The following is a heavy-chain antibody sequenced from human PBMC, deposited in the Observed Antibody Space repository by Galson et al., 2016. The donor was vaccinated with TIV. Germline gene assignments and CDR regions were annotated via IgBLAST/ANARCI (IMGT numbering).Heavy chain of an antibody. D-gene: IGHD3-10*01. Sequence: CAISGDSVSSNSAAWNWIRQSPSRGLEWLSRTYCRSRCYYDYAVSVKGRITIESDTPKNQFSLQLNSVTSEDTAVYYCARAAGRNGATCHATCDSFDFWGQGTKVTVSS. J-gene: IGHJ3*01. CDR3: ARAAGRNGATCHATCDSFDF. V-gene: IGHV6-1*01. CDR2: TYCRSRCYY. CDR1: GDSVSSNSAA.